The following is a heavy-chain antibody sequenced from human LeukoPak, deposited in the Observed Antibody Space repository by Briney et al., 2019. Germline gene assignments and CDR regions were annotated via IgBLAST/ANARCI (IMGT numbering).Heavy chain of an antibody. CDR2: ISGSGGST. D-gene: IGHD5-12*01. CDR1: GFTFSSYA. V-gene: IGHV3-23*01. J-gene: IGHJ6*02. Sequence: PGGSLRLSCAASGFTFSSYAMSWVHQAPGKGLEWVSAISGSGGSTYYADSVKGRFTISRDNSKNTLYLQMNSLRAEDTAVYYCAKKVATTYYYYYGMDVWGQGTTVTVSS. CDR3: AKKVATTYYYYYGMDV.